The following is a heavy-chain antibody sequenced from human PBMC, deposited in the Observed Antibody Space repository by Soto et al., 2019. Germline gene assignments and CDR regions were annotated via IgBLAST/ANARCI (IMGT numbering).Heavy chain of an antibody. J-gene: IGHJ2*01. CDR3: ARAVTTPWYFDL. CDR2: IIPIFGTA. Sequence: QVQLVQSGAEVKKPGSSVKVSCKASGGTLSSYAISWVRQAPGQGLEWMEGIIPIFGTADYAQKFQGRVTITADESTSTAYMELSSLRSEDTAVSCCARAVTTPWYFDLWGRGTLVTVSS. CDR1: GGTLSSYA. D-gene: IGHD4-17*01. V-gene: IGHV1-69*12.